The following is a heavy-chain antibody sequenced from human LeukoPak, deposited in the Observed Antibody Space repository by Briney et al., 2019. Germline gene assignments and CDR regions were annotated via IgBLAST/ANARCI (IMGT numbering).Heavy chain of an antibody. CDR3: ARLYTAFDY. CDR1: GGSISSGSYY. V-gene: IGHV4-61*02. Sequence: SETLSLTCTVSGGSISSGSYYWSWIRQPAGKGLEWIGRIYTSGSTNYNPSLKSRVTISVDTSKNQFSLKLSSVTAADTAVYYCARLYTAFDYWGQGTLVTVSS. D-gene: IGHD5-18*01. J-gene: IGHJ4*02. CDR2: IYTSGST.